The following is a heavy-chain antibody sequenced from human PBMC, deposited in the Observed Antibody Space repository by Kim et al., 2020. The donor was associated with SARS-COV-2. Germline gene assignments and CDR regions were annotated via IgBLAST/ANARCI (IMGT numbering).Heavy chain of an antibody. CDR3: ARGQRITIFGVVREMDV. J-gene: IGHJ6*01. CDR2: IYYSGST. CDR1: GGSISSYY. V-gene: IGHV4-59*13. Sequence: SETLSLTCTVSGGSISSYYWSWIRQPPGKGLEWIGYIYYSGSTNYNPSLKSRVTISVDTSKNQFSLKLSSVTAADTAVYYGARGQRITIFGVVREMDVWGQGTTVTVSS. D-gene: IGHD3-3*01.